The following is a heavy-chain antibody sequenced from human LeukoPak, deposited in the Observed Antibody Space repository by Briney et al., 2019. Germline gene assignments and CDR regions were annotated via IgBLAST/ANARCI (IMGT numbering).Heavy chain of an antibody. Sequence: ASVKVSCKVSGYTLTELSMHWVRQAPGKGLEWRGGFDPEDGETIYAQKFQGRGTMTEDTSTDTAYMELSSLRSEDTAVYYCGTDRRTYLYDCKSFDYWGQGTLGPVPP. CDR1: GYTLTELS. V-gene: IGHV1-24*01. D-gene: IGHD3-22*01. CDR3: GTDRRTYLYDCKSFDY. J-gene: IGHJ4*02. CDR2: FDPEDGET.